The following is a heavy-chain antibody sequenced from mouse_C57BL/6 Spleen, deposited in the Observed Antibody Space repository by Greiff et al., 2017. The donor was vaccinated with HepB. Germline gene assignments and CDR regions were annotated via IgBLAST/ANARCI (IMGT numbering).Heavy chain of an antibody. CDR2: IYPGSGST. J-gene: IGHJ2*01. V-gene: IGHV1-55*01. Sequence: QVQLKESGAELVKPGASVKMSCKASGYTFTSYWITWVKQRPGQGLEWIGDIYPGSGSTNYNEKFKSKATLTVDTSSSTAYMQLSSLTSEDSAVYYCASREYSYFDYWGQGTTLTVSS. D-gene: IGHD5-2*01. CDR1: GYTFTSYW. CDR3: ASREYSYFDY.